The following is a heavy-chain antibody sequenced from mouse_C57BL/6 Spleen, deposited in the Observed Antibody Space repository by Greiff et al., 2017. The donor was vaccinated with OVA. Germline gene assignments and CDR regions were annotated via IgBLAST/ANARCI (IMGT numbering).Heavy chain of an antibody. CDR2: IYPYNGVS. J-gene: IGHJ4*01. CDR3: AGGYDRSYAMDY. V-gene: IGHV1-31*01. Sequence: EVQLQQSGPELVKPGASVKISCKASGYSFTGYYMHWVKQSHGNILDWIGYIYPYNGVSSSNQTFKGKATLTVAKSSSTAYMELRRLTSEDSAVYYCAGGYDRSYAMDYWGQGTSVTVSS. D-gene: IGHD2-2*01. CDR1: GYSFTGYY.